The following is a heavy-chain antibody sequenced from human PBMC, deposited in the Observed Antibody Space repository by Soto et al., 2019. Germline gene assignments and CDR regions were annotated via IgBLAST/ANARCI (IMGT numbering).Heavy chain of an antibody. Sequence: QVHLQESGPGLVKPSQTLTLTCTVSGGSINTGGYYWRWIRQHPGKGLEWIGYVHYSGSTYYNPSLKSRVTLSVDTSKNQFSPELTSVTAADTAVYYCARDRGHYDFSTGYAYYYYGMDVWGQGTTVTVSS. CDR2: VHYSGST. CDR1: GGSINTGGYY. CDR3: ARDRGHYDFSTGYAYYYYGMDV. V-gene: IGHV4-31*03. D-gene: IGHD3-3*01. J-gene: IGHJ6*02.